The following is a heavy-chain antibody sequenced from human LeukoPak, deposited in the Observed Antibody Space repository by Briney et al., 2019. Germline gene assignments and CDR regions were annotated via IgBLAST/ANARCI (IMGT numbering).Heavy chain of an antibody. CDR2: ISSSSSYI. D-gene: IGHD4-17*01. Sequence: TGGSLRLSCAASGFTFSSYSINWVRQAPGKGLEWVSSISSSSSYIYYADSVKGRFTISRDNSKNTLYLQMNSLRAEDTAVYYCARGSDYGDPHTWGQGTLVTVSS. CDR1: GFTFSSYS. J-gene: IGHJ5*02. CDR3: ARGSDYGDPHT. V-gene: IGHV3-21*04.